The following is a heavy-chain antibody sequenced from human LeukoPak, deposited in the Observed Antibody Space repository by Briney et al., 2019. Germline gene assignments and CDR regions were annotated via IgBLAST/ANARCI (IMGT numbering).Heavy chain of an antibody. Sequence: TSETLSLTCAVYGGSFSGYYWSWIRQPPGKGLEWIGEINHSGSTNYNPSLKSRVTISVDTSKNQFSLKLSSVTAADTAVYYCARSHRIAAAVIDYWGQGTLVTVSS. D-gene: IGHD6-13*01. CDR1: GGSFSGYY. CDR2: INHSGST. V-gene: IGHV4-34*01. J-gene: IGHJ4*02. CDR3: ARSHRIAAAVIDY.